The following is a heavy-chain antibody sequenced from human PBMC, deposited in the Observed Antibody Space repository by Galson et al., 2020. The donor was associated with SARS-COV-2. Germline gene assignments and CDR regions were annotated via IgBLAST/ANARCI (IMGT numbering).Heavy chain of an antibody. D-gene: IGHD2-15*01. V-gene: IGHV1-46*01. J-gene: IGHJ4*02. CDR2: INPSGGST. Sequence: ASVKVSCKASGYTFTSYYMHWVRQAPGQGLEWMGIINPSGGSTSYAQKFQGRVTMTRDTSTSTVYMELSSLRSEDTAVYYCARESCSGGSCYANFDYWGQGTLVTVSS. CDR1: GYTFTSYY. CDR3: ARESCSGGSCYANFDY.